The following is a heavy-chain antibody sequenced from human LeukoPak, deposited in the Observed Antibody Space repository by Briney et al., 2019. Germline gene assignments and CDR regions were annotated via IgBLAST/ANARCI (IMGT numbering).Heavy chain of an antibody. J-gene: IGHJ4*02. CDR3: ATLGDYCSSTSCYSGFDY. CDR2: IYPGDSDT. D-gene: IGHD2-2*01. CDR1: GYSFTSYW. V-gene: IGHV5-51*01. Sequence: GESLKISCKGSGYSFTSYWIGWVRQMPGKGLDWMGIIYPGDSDTRYSPSFQGQVTISADKSISTAYLQWSSLKASDTAMYYCATLGDYCSSTSCYSGFDYWGQGTLVTVSS.